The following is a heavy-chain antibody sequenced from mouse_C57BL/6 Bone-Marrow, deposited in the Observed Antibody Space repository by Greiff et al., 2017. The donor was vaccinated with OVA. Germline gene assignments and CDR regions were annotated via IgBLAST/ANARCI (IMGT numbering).Heavy chain of an antibody. V-gene: IGHV14-4*01. CDR2: IDPENGDT. CDR3: TSYGNYHY. Sequence: EVKLVESGAELVRPGASVKLSCTASGFNIKDDYMHWVKQRPEQGLEWIGWIDPENGDTEYASKFQGKATITADTSSNPAYLQLSSLTSEDTAVYYCTSYGNYHYWGQGTTLTVSS. CDR1: GFNIKDDY. J-gene: IGHJ2*01. D-gene: IGHD2-1*01.